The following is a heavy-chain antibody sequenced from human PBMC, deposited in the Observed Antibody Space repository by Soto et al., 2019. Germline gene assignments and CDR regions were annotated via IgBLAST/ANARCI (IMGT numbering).Heavy chain of an antibody. J-gene: IGHJ4*02. Sequence: LRLSCAASGFTFSSYAMSWVRQAPGKGLEWVSAISGSGGSTYYADSVKGRFTISRDNSKNTLYLQMNSLRAEDTAVYYCAKDQRLVGAAALFDYRGQGTLVTVS. V-gene: IGHV3-23*01. CDR3: AKDQRLVGAAALFDY. CDR1: GFTFSSYA. CDR2: ISGSGGST. D-gene: IGHD6-13*01.